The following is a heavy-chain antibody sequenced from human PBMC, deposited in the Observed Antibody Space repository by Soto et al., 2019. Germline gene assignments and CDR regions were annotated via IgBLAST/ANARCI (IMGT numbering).Heavy chain of an antibody. Sequence: LVQSGAEVKKPGASMKVSCKASGYSFDSFGISWVRQAPGQGLEWMGRVNAHNHITKYAQKFQGRVTITRDTSTSTDYMEVWSLRSDDTAVYYCARDSRVGANSDACDVWGQGTMVTVSS. J-gene: IGHJ3*01. D-gene: IGHD1-26*01. CDR2: VNAHNHIT. CDR3: ARDSRVGANSDACDV. CDR1: GYSFDSFG. V-gene: IGHV1-18*01.